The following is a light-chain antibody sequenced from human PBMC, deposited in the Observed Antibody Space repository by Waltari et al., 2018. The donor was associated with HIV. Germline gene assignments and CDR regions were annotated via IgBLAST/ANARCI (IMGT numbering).Light chain of an antibody. CDR1: QSVSSN. CDR2: GAS. CDR3: QQYNNWPYS. Sequence: EIVMTQSPATRSVSPGERDTLPCRASQSVSSNLAWYQQKPGQAPRLLIYGASTSATGIPARFSGSGSGTEFTLTISSLQSEDFAVYYCQQYNNWPYSFGQGTKLEIK. J-gene: IGKJ2*03. V-gene: IGKV3-15*01.